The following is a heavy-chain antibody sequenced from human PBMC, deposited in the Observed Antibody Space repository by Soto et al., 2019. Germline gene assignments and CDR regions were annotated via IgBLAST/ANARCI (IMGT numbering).Heavy chain of an antibody. CDR1: GFTVSISY. V-gene: IGHV3-53*01. D-gene: IGHD6-19*01. CDR3: ARGKGIGWYESSDY. J-gene: IGHJ4*02. Sequence: EVQLVESGGGLIQPGESLRLSCAASGFTVSISYMSWVRQAPGKGLEWVSTIYRDGSTYYADSVEGRFTISRAKSKNTQYLQMNRLKAQDAANYYCARGKGIGWYESSDYWGQGTLVTVSS. CDR2: IYRDGST.